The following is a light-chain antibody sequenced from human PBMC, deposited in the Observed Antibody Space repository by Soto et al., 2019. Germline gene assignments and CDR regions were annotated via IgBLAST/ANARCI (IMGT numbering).Light chain of an antibody. CDR2: KAS. V-gene: IGKV1-5*03. CDR1: QSISDS. J-gene: IGKJ1*01. Sequence: DIQMTQSPSTLSASLGDRDTITLRASQSISDSLAWYQQKPGKAPKLLINKASSLESGVPSRFSGSGSGTEFTLTISSLQPDDFATYYCQHFNSYPWTFGQGTMVDVK. CDR3: QHFNSYPWT.